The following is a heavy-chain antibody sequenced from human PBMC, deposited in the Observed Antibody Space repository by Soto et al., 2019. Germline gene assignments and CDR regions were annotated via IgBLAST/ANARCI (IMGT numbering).Heavy chain of an antibody. CDR2: IYYSGST. CDR1: GASISSYY. Sequence: ERLSLTCPVSGASISSYYWSWIRQPPGKGLEWIGYIYYSGSTNYNPSLKSRVTISVDTSKNQFSLKLGSVTAADTAVYYCARDPDRSGWFDPWGQGTQVTVYS. D-gene: IGHD3-22*01. V-gene: IGHV4-59*01. CDR3: ARDPDRSGWFDP. J-gene: IGHJ5*02.